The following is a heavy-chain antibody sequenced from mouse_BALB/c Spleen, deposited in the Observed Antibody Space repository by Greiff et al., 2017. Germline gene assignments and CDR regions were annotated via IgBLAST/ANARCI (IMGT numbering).Heavy chain of an antibody. Sequence: DVLLVESGGGLVKPGGSLKLSCAASGFTFSSYAMSWVRQTPEKRLEWVASISSGGSTYYPERVKGRFSISRDNARNILYLQMSSRSSEDTAMYYCDREYYGSSLYAMDYWGQGTSVTVSS. J-gene: IGHJ4*01. CDR2: ISSGGST. D-gene: IGHD1-1*01. V-gene: IGHV5-6-5*01. CDR1: GFTFSSYA. CDR3: DREYYGSSLYAMDY.